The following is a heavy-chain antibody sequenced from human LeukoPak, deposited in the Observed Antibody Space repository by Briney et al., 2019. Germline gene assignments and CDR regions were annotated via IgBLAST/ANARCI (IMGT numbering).Heavy chain of an antibody. CDR1: VFTFSNYW. D-gene: IGHD3-10*01. CDR3: GRGASWQGNVCEI. V-gene: IGHV3-74*01. CDR2: IYSDGSTS. Sequence: GGSLRLSSAASVFTFSNYWVHWVRQAPGKRLEWFSRIYSDGSTSVYAEPVKGRFTTSRDNENKTLFLQMTSLSADDTAVYYSGRGASWQGNVCEIWGQGTLVTVSS. J-gene: IGHJ3*02.